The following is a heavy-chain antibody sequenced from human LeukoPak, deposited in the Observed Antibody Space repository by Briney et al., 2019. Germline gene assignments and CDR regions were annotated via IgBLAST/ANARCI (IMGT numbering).Heavy chain of an antibody. Sequence: GSLRLSCAASGFTFSSYWMHWVRQAPRKGLVWVSLLNSDGTSTFYADSVRGRFTISRDNAKNTLYLQMNSLRAEDTAVYYCARKGSGNYYVDYWGQGTLVTVSS. CDR3: ARKGSGNYYVDY. J-gene: IGHJ4*02. D-gene: IGHD1-26*01. V-gene: IGHV3-74*01. CDR1: GFTFSSYW. CDR2: LNSDGTST.